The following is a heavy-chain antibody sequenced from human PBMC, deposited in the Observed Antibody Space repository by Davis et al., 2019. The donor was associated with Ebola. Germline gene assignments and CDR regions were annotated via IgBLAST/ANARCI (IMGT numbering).Heavy chain of an antibody. CDR1: GFTFSNFW. Sequence: HTGGSLRLSCAASGFTFSNFWMHWVRQAPGKGLVCVSRINNDGSITNYADSVKGRFTISRDNAKNTLYLQMNSLRAEDTAVYYCASRMTTGDNWFDPWGQGTLVTVSS. D-gene: IGHD4-11*01. V-gene: IGHV3-74*01. CDR2: INNDGSIT. J-gene: IGHJ5*02. CDR3: ASRMTTGDNWFDP.